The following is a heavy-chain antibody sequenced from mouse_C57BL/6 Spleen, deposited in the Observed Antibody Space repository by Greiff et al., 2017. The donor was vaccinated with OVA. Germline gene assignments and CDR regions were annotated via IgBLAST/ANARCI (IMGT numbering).Heavy chain of an antibody. J-gene: IGHJ1*03. CDR1: GFSLTSYA. CDR2: IWTGGGT. CDR3: ARNEEEFGLRQYFDV. Sequence: VMLVESGPGLVAPSQSLSITCTVSGFSLTSYAISWVRQPPGKGLEWLGVIWTGGGTNYNSALKSRLSISKDNSKSQVFLKMNSLQTDDTARYYCARNEEEFGLRQYFDVWGTGTTVTVSS. V-gene: IGHV2-9-1*01. D-gene: IGHD2-4*01.